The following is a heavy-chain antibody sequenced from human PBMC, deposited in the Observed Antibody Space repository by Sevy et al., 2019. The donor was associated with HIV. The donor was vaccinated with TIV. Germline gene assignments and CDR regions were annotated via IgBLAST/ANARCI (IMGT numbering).Heavy chain of an antibody. CDR1: GFTFTLYA. D-gene: IGHD2-8*02. Sequence: GGSLRLSCAASGFTFTLYAIHWVRQAPGKGLEWVALISYSGTNKYYADSVKGRFTISRDDSNNTANLQMNNLRTDVTAVYYCAGVAVEYCTDYGYHRFDYWGQGTQVTVSS. CDR3: AGVAVEYCTDYGYHRFDY. V-gene: IGHV3-30-3*01. J-gene: IGHJ4*02. CDR2: ISYSGTNK.